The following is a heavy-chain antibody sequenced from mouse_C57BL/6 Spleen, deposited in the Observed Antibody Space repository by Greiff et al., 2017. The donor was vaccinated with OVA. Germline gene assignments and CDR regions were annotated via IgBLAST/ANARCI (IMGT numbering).Heavy chain of an antibody. V-gene: IGHV5-17*01. J-gene: IGHJ2*01. Sequence: DVHLVESGGGLVKPGGSLKLSCAASGFTFSDYGMHWVRQAPEKGLEWVAYISSGSSTIYYADTVKGRFTISRDNAKNTLFLQMTSLRSEDTAMYYCARRSELGRLFDYWGQGTTLTVSS. D-gene: IGHD4-1*01. CDR2: ISSGSSTI. CDR3: ARRSELGRLFDY. CDR1: GFTFSDYG.